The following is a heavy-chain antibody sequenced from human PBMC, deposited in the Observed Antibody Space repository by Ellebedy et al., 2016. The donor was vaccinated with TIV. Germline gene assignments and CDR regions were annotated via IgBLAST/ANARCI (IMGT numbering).Heavy chain of an antibody. D-gene: IGHD1-7*01. J-gene: IGHJ4*02. Sequence: ASVKVSCXASGYTFTGYFMHWVRQAPGQGLEWMGWINPNTGGTKYAQKFQGRVTMTRDTSISPAYMDLISLTSDDTAVYYCASGHNWNYAFDYWGQGTPVTVSS. V-gene: IGHV1-2*02. CDR2: INPNTGGT. CDR3: ASGHNWNYAFDY. CDR1: GYTFTGYF.